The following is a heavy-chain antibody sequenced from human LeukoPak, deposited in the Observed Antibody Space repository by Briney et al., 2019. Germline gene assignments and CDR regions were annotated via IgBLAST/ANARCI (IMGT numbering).Heavy chain of an antibody. J-gene: IGHJ2*01. CDR3: ARYRGIDYWYFDL. CDR2: ISYDGSNK. CDR1: GFTFSSYA. D-gene: IGHD1-26*01. Sequence: PGGSLRLSCAASGFTFSSYAMHWVRQAPGKGLEWVAVISYDGSNKYYADSVKGRFTISRDSSKNTLYLQMNSLRAEDTAVYYCARYRGIDYWYFDLWGRGTLVTVSS. V-gene: IGHV3-30-3*01.